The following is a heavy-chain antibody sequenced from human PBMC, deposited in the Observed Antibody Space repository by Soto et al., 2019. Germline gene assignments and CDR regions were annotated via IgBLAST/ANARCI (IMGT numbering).Heavy chain of an antibody. CDR3: ARRSSGWYFDY. V-gene: IGHV3-23*01. J-gene: IGHJ4*02. Sequence: EVQLLESGGGLVQPGGSLRLSCAASGFTFSSYAMSWVRQAPGKGLEWVSAISGSGGSTYYADSVKGRFTMSRDNSKNTLYLQMNSLRDEDTAVYYCARRSSGWYFDYWGQGTLVTVSS. CDR2: ISGSGGST. CDR1: GFTFSSYA. D-gene: IGHD6-19*01.